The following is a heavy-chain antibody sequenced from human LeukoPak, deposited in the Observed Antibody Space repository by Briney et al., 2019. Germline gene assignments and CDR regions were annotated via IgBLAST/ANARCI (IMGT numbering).Heavy chain of an antibody. CDR3: ARAMYCSSTSCYYYYYGMDV. Sequence: GASVKVSCKASGYTFTSYGISWVRQAPGQGLEWIGWISAYNGNTNYAQKLQGRVTMTTDTSTSTAYMELRSLRSDDTAVYYCARAMYCSSTSCYYYYYGMDVWGQGTTVTVSS. V-gene: IGHV1-18*01. D-gene: IGHD2-2*01. CDR1: GYTFTSYG. J-gene: IGHJ6*02. CDR2: ISAYNGNT.